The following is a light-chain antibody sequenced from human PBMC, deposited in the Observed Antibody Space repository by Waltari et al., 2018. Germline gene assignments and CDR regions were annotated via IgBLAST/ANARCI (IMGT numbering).Light chain of an antibody. CDR2: AAS. V-gene: IGKV1-39*01. J-gene: IGKJ3*01. CDR3: QQSSSTPPFT. CDR1: QSISSY. Sequence: DIQMTQSPSSLSASVGDRVTITCRASQSISSYLNWYQQKPGNAPKLLIYAASSLQSGVPSRFSGSGSGTDFTLTINSLQPEDFATYYCQQSSSTPPFTFGPGTKVDIK.